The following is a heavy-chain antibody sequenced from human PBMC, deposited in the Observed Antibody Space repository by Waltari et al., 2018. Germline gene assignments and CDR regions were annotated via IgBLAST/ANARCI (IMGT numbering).Heavy chain of an antibody. J-gene: IGHJ6*02. CDR2: ITAGNDNT. D-gene: IGHD6-19*01. Sequence: FQLVQSGAEGKKPGAAVKVSCKAYGYTFSNFAIHWVRQAPGQMLEWMGWITAGNDNTKYSQKFQGRLTITRDTSASTAYMELSSLTSEDTAVYYCAAFTSGWSYGMDVWGQGTTVTVSS. V-gene: IGHV1-3*01. CDR1: GYTFSNFA. CDR3: AAFTSGWSYGMDV.